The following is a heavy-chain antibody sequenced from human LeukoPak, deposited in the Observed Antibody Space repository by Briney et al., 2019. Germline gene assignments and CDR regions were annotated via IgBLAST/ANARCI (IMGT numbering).Heavy chain of an antibody. CDR2: IKPDGSDK. J-gene: IGHJ5*02. CDR1: GFPFSIHW. V-gene: IGHV3-7*05. Sequence: GGSLRLSCAASGFPFSIHWMTWVRQAPGKGLEWVANIKPDGSDKYYVDSAKGRFTISRDNAKNSLYLQMNSLRAEDTAVYYCVRGSSGTVVRGISWAWFDPWGQGTLVSVSS. D-gene: IGHD3-10*01. CDR3: VRGSSGTVVRGISWAWFDP.